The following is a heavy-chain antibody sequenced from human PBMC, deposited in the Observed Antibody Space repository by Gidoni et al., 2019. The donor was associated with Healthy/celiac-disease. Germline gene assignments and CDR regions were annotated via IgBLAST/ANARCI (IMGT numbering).Heavy chain of an antibody. CDR2: IKQDGSEK. CDR1: GFTFSSHW. Sequence: EVQLVESGGGLFQPGGSLRLSFPASGFTFSSHWMSWVRQAPGKGMEWVANIKQDGSEKYYVDSVKGRLTISRDNAKNSLYLQMNSLRAEDTAVYYCARDRGDYVWGSYRPFDYWGQGTLVTVSS. D-gene: IGHD3-16*02. V-gene: IGHV3-7*03. CDR3: ARDRGDYVWGSYRPFDY. J-gene: IGHJ4*02.